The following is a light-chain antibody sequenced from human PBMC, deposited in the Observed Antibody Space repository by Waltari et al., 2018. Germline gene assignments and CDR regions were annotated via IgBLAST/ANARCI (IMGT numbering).Light chain of an antibody. CDR2: AAS. V-gene: IGKV1-9*01. J-gene: IGKJ4*01. CDR3: RQLNSYPLT. CDR1: QGISSY. Sequence: DIQLTQSPSFLSASVGDRVTITCRASQGISSYLAWSQQKPGKAPKLLIYAASILQSGGPSRFSGSGSGTEFTLTISSLQPEDFATYYCRQLNSYPLTFGGGTKVEI.